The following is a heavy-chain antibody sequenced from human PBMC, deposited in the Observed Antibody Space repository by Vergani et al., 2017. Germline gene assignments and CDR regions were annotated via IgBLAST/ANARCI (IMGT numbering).Heavy chain of an antibody. CDR1: GASIRSRNYY. V-gene: IGHV4-39*01. D-gene: IGHD6-19*01. J-gene: IGHJ5*02. Sequence: QLQLQESGPGLVKPSATLSLTCSVSGASIRSRNYYWGWIRQPPGKGLEWIASIYYSGSTYYNPSLKRRVTISVDTSKNQFSLKLSSVTAADTAVYFCARHSTVEWLVKLGWIDPWGQGTQVIVSS. CDR2: IYYSGST. CDR3: ARHSTVEWLVKLGWIDP.